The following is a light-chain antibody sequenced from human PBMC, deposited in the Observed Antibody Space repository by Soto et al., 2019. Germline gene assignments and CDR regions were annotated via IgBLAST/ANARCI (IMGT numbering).Light chain of an antibody. CDR2: GNS. Sequence: QPVLTQPPSVSGAPGQRVTISCTGSSSNIRAGYDVHWYQQLPGTAPKLLIYGNSNRPSGVPDRLSGSKSGTSASLAITGLQAEDEADYYCQSYDSSLSGWVFGGGTKLTVL. J-gene: IGLJ3*02. V-gene: IGLV1-40*01. CDR3: QSYDSSLSGWV. CDR1: SSNIRAGYD.